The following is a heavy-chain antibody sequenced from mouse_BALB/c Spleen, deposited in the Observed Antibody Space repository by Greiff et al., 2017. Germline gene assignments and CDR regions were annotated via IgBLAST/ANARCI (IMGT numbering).Heavy chain of an antibody. Sequence: QVQLKQSGAELARPGASVKLSCKASGYTFTSYWMQWVKQRPGQGLEWIGAIYPGDGDTRYTQKFKGKATLTADKSSSTAYMQLSSLASEDSAVYYCASGLPLYYYAMDYWGQGTSVTVSS. V-gene: IGHV1-87*01. J-gene: IGHJ4*01. CDR3: ASGLPLYYYAMDY. D-gene: IGHD2-4*01. CDR2: IYPGDGDT. CDR1: GYTFTSYW.